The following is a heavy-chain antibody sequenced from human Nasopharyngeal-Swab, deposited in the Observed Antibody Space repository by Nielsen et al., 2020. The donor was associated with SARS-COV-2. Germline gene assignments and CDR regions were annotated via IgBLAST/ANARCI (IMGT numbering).Heavy chain of an antibody. Sequence: GGSLRLSCAASGFTFSRYAMSWVRQAPGKGLEWVSAISGSGGSTYYADPVKGRFTISRDNSKNTLYLQMNSLRAEDTAVYYCAKDQGGSSWYGGAPYYYGMDVWGQGTTVTVSS. J-gene: IGHJ6*02. CDR3: AKDQGGSSWYGGAPYYYGMDV. CDR1: GFTFSRYA. V-gene: IGHV3-23*01. D-gene: IGHD6-13*01. CDR2: ISGSGGST.